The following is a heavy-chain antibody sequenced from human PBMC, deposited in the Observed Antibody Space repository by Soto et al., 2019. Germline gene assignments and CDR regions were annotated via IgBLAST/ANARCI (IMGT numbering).Heavy chain of an antibody. CDR3: ARGDPMYGSWFDP. D-gene: IGHD4-17*01. CDR1: GYTFTGYY. J-gene: IGHJ5*02. V-gene: IGHV1-2*02. Sequence: ASVEVSCKXSGYTFTGYYMHWVRQAPGQGLEWMGWINPNSGGTNYAQKFQGRVTMTRDTSISTAYMELSRLRSDDTAVYYCARGDPMYGSWFDPWGQGTLVTVSS. CDR2: INPNSGGT.